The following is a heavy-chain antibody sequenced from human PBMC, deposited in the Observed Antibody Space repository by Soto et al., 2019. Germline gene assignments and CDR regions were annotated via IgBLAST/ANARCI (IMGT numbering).Heavy chain of an antibody. D-gene: IGHD3-10*01. V-gene: IGHV4-34*01. CDR1: GGSFSGYY. CDR2: INHSGST. Sequence: PSETLSLTCAVYGGSFSGYYLSWIRQPPGKGLEWIGEINHSGSTNYNPSLKSRVTISVDTSKNQFSLKLSSVTAADTAVYYCTGENGSGSYYNSYYYDYYMDVWGKGTTVTVSS. J-gene: IGHJ6*03. CDR3: TGENGSGSYYNSYYYDYYMDV.